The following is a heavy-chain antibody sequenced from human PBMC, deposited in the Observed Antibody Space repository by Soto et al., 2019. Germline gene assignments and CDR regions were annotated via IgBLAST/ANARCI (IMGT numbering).Heavy chain of an antibody. V-gene: IGHV1-18*04. CDR3: ARDHMYYYDSSGYPPPNDY. Sequence: GASVKVSCKASGYTFTSYGISWVRQAPGQGLEWMGWISAYNGNTNYAQKLQGRVTMTTDTSTSTAYMELRSLRSDDTAVYYCARDHMYYYDSSGYPPPNDYWGQGTLVTVSS. J-gene: IGHJ4*02. D-gene: IGHD3-22*01. CDR1: GYTFTSYG. CDR2: ISAYNGNT.